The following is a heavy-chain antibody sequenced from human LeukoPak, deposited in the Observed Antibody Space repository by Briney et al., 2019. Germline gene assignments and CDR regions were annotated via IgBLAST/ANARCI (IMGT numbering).Heavy chain of an antibody. CDR1: GFTFRNHI. V-gene: IGHV3-7*01. Sequence: GGSLRLSYAASGFTFRNHIISWIRQAPGKGLEWVANMRQDGSEKFYVDSVKGRFTISRDNAKNSLYLQMDSLRAEDTALYYCAREGDAFDFWGQGTMVTVSS. CDR2: MRQDGSEK. J-gene: IGHJ3*01. CDR3: AREGDAFDF.